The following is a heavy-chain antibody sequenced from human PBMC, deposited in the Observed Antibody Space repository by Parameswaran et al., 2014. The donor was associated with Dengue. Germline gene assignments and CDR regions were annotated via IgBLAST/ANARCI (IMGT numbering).Heavy chain of an antibody. Sequence: VRQAPGKGLEWVALISYDGSNKYYAESVKGRFSISRDNSKDTLYLQMNSLRAEDTAVYYCARGFSSSTDYFDYWGQGTLVTVSS. V-gene: IGHV3-30*04. CDR3: ARGFSSSTDYFDY. CDR2: ISYDGSNK. J-gene: IGHJ4*02. D-gene: IGHD6-13*01.